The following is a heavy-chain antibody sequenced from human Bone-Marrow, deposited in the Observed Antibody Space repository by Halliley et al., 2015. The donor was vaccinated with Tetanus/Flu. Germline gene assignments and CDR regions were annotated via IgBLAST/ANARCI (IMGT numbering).Heavy chain of an antibody. CDR2: KEDGSDK. Sequence: KEDGSDKYYVDSVKGRFTISRDNSENSLYLQMNSLRADDTAVYYCARDAGYCRRGRCVNWFDPWGQGTLVTVSS. D-gene: IGHD2-15*01. CDR3: ARDAGYCRRGRCVNWFDP. J-gene: IGHJ5*02. V-gene: IGHV3-7*03.